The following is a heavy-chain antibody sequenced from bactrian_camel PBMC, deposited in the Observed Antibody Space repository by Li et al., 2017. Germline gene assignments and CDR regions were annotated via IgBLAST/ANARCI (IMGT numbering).Heavy chain of an antibody. CDR1: AYNYSNYC. V-gene: IGHV3S53*01. D-gene: IGHD3*01. CDR2: IDRVGTT. Sequence: VQLVESGGGSVQAGGSLRLSYAASAYNYSNYCMAWFRQAPGKQREGVATIDRVGTTNYADSVKGRFTISKDNTKNTLSLQMNSLKPEDTAMYYCAAGSSTGGYCFRAPWFYGYWGQGTQVTVS. J-gene: IGHJ4*01. CDR3: AAGSSTGGYCFRAPWFYGY.